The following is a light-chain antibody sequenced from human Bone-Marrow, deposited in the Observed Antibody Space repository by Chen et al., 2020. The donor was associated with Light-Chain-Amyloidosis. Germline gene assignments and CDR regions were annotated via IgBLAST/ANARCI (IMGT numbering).Light chain of an antibody. CDR3: QQSHSIPRT. Sequence: DIQMTQSPSSLSAFVGDRVTITCRASRDIGTYLNWYQYKPGKITNLLIYGASSLLSGVPSRFSGSGSGTDFTLTIASLQPEDFATYYCQQSHSIPRTFGQGTKVDI. CDR1: RDIGTY. V-gene: IGKV1-39*01. J-gene: IGKJ2*01. CDR2: GAS.